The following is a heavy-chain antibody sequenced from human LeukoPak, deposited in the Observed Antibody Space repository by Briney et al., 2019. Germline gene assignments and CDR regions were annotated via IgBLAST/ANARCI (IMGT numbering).Heavy chain of an antibody. D-gene: IGHD6-13*01. CDR1: GFTFSSYA. CDR2: ISYDGSNK. J-gene: IGHJ3*02. CDR3: ARDRAAAGFDAFDI. Sequence: GRSLRLSCAASGFTFSSYAMHGFRQAPGKGLEWVAVISYDGSNKYYADSVKGRFTISRDNSKNTLYLQMNSLRAEDTAVYSCARDRAAAGFDAFDIWGQGTMVTVSS. V-gene: IGHV3-30*04.